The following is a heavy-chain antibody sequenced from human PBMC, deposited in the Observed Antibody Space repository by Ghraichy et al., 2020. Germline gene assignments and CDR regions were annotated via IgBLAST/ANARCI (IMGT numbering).Heavy chain of an antibody. J-gene: IGHJ4*02. CDR2: ISGSGGST. V-gene: IGHV3-23*01. CDR1: GFTFSSYA. D-gene: IGHD3-3*01. CDR3: AKDGVDFWSGYYSDY. Sequence: GSLRLSCAASGFTFSSYAMSWVRQAPGKGLEWVSAISGSGGSTYYADSVKGRFTISRDNSKNTLYLQMNSLRAEDTAVYYCAKDGVDFWSGYYSDYWGQGTLVTVSS.